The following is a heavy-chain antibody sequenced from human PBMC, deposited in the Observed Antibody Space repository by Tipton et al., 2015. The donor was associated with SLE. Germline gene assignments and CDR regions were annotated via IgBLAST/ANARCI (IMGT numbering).Heavy chain of an antibody. J-gene: IGHJ6*03. V-gene: IGHV4-34*01. CDR2: VSHSRST. Sequence: TLSLTCTVSGASISSYSWSWIRQPPGKGLEWIGEVSHSRSTNYNPSLKSRGTISLDTSNNQFSLRLSSVTAADTAVYYCARGVAGYFHYCYLDVWGKGTTVTISS. CDR1: GASISSYS. CDR3: ARGVAGYFHYCYLDV.